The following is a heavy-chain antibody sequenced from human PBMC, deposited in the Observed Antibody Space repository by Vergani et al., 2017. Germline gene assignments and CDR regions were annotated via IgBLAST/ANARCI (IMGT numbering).Heavy chain of an antibody. CDR1: GFTFADYA. J-gene: IGHJ3*02. Sequence: EVQLLESGGGLVQPGGSLRLACTVSGFTFADYALSWFRQAPGKGLEWVGFIRSEASGGTTEYAASVKGRFTISRDVSKNIAYLQMNSLKVEDTAVYYCARDLEIEAAGPDAFDIWGQGTMVTVSS. CDR2: IRSEASGGTT. CDR3: ARDLEIEAAGPDAFDI. V-gene: IGHV3-49*03. D-gene: IGHD6-13*01.